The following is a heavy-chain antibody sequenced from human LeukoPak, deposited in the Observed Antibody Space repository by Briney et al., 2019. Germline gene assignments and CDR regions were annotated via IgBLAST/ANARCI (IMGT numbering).Heavy chain of an antibody. Sequence: SETLSLTCTVSGGSISSYYWSWIRQPPGKGLERIGYIYYSGSTNYNPSLKSRVTISADTSKNQFSLKLSSVTAADTAVYYCARLGCSSTSCYVGNYYYYGMDVWGQGTTVTVSS. CDR2: IYYSGST. CDR1: GGSISSYY. V-gene: IGHV4-59*08. CDR3: ARLGCSSTSCYVGNYYYYGMDV. J-gene: IGHJ6*02. D-gene: IGHD2-2*01.